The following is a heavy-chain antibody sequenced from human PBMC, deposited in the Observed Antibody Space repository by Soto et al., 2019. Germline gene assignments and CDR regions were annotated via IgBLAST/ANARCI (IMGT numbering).Heavy chain of an antibody. CDR1: GGSISSYF. J-gene: IGHJ6*02. CDR2: IHHSGST. D-gene: IGHD3-10*01. Sequence: QVQLQESGPGLVKPSETLSLTCTVSGGSISSYFWTWIRQFPGKGLEWIGHIHHSGSTNYNPSLKSRVTISIDTSKNQFSLKLNSVTAADTALYYCAGEVLWFEVYGMDVWGQGTTVTVSS. V-gene: IGHV4-59*01. CDR3: AGEVLWFEVYGMDV.